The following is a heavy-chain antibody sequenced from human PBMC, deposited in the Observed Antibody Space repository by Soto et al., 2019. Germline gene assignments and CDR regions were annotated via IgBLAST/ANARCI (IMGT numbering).Heavy chain of an antibody. CDR1: GDSISSGNYY. D-gene: IGHD6-13*01. V-gene: IGHV4-30-4*01. CDR3: ARDSAGGPGPVASPAIESYFDP. CDR2: IYYSGSS. J-gene: IGHJ5*02. Sequence: QVQLQESGPGLVKPSQTLSLTCTVSGDSISSGNYYWSWIRQPPGKGLEWIGYIYYSGSSSYNPSLKSRVSISLDTSKNQFSLKLNSVTAADTAVYYCARDSAGGPGPVASPAIESYFDPWGQGTLVIVSS.